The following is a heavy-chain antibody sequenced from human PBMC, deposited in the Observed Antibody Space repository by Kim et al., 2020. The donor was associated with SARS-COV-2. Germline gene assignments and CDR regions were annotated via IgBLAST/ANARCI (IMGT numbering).Heavy chain of an antibody. CDR2: IYSGGST. J-gene: IGHJ4*02. V-gene: IGHV3-66*02. Sequence: GGSLRLSCAASGFTVSSNYMNWVRQAPGKGLEWVSVIYSGGSTYYADSVKGRFTISRDSSKNTVYLQMNSLRAEDTAVYYCARGPNSGSNCWGQGTLFTVST. CDR1: GFTVSSNY. CDR3: ARGPNSGSNC. D-gene: IGHD1-26*01.